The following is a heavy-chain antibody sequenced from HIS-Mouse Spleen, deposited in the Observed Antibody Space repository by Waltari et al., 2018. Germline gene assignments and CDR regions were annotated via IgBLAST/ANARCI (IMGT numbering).Heavy chain of an antibody. J-gene: IGHJ4*02. CDR1: GGSFSGYY. D-gene: IGHD6-6*01. CDR3: ARGLAARFDY. Sequence: QVQLQQWGAGLLKPSETLSLTCAVYGGSFSGYYWSWIRQPPGKGLEWIGEINHSGSTNYNPSFKSRVTISVDTSKNQFSLKLSSVTAADTAVYYCARGLAARFDYWGQGTLVTVSS. V-gene: IGHV4-34*01. CDR2: INHSGST.